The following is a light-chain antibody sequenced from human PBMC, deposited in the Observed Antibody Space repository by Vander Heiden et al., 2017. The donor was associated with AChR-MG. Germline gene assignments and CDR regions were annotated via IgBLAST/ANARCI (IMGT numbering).Light chain of an antibody. Sequence: DIQMTQSPSSLSVSVGDRVTITCRASQSISSFLNWYQQKPGKAPKVLIYAASSLRSGVPSRFSGSGSGTDFTLTISSLQPEDFATYYCQQSYSSPQYTFGQGTKLEIK. CDR3: QQSYSSPQYT. CDR1: QSISSF. CDR2: AAS. J-gene: IGKJ2*01. V-gene: IGKV1-39*01.